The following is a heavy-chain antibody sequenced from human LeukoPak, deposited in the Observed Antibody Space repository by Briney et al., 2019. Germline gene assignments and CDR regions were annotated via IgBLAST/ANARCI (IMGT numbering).Heavy chain of an antibody. CDR3: AKDIHLSI. CDR1: GFTFRRAA. CDR2: ISSSGNNT. J-gene: IGHJ3*02. V-gene: IGHV3-23*01. Sequence: RPGGSLRLSCAVSGFTFRRAAMTWVRQAPGKGLEGVSLISSSGNNTFYADSVKGRLTISRDNSKNTLSLQRNSLIVEDTAIHYCAKDIHLSIWGRGTRVTVSS. D-gene: IGHD3-16*02.